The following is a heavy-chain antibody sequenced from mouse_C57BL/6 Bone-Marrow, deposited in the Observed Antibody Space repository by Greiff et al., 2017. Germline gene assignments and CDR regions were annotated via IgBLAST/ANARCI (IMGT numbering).Heavy chain of an antibody. J-gene: IGHJ4*01. CDR3: TRLGRVDV. V-gene: IGHV1-39*01. CDR1: GYSFTDYN. Sequence: VQLQQSGPELVKPGASVKISCKASGYSFTDYNMNWVKQSNGKSLEWIGVINPNYGTTSFNPKFKGKATLTAEQSSNTAYMQLHSLTSEDSAVYYCTRLGRVDVWGQGTSGTGSS. CDR2: INPNYGTT. D-gene: IGHD4-1*01.